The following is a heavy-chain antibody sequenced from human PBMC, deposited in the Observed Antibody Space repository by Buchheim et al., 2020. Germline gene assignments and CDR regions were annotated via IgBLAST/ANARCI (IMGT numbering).Heavy chain of an antibody. V-gene: IGHV3-30*04. CDR2: ISDDGNFK. CDR3: AKDMVRGINAFDY. J-gene: IGHJ4*02. D-gene: IGHD3-10*01. Sequence: QVRLVDSGGGVVQPGRSLRLSCAASGFTFSTDAMHWVRQAPGKGLEWVAVISDDGNFKYYADSVKGRFTTSRDNSKKMVYLQMNSLRTEDTAAYYCAKDMVRGINAFDYWGQGTL. CDR1: GFTFSTDA.